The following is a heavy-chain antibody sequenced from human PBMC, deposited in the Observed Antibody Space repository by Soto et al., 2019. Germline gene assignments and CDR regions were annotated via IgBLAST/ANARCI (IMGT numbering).Heavy chain of an antibody. CDR3: ARVPRGYYDVSGYYFNP. CDR1: GGSISSSNW. V-gene: IGHV4-4*02. Sequence: PSETLSLTCAVSGGSISSSNWWSWVRQPPGKGLEWIGEINHSGSTNYNPSLKSRVTISVDTSKNQFSLKLSSVTAADTAVYYCARVPRGYYDVSGYYFNPWGQGT. CDR2: INHSGST. D-gene: IGHD3-22*01. J-gene: IGHJ5*02.